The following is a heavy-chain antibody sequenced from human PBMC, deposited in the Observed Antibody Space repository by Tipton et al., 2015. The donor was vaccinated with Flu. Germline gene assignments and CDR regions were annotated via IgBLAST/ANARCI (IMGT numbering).Heavy chain of an antibody. V-gene: IGHV1-46*02. Sequence: QLVQSGAEVKRPGASVSVSCKASGYIFNTYYIHWVRQAPGQGLEWMGIIDPSGDTTTYARKFQGRVTMTRDTSTNTVNMEVIGLTSEDAAVYYCAYLPTLMTQAHDGFDIWGQGTMVTVS. CDR1: GYIFNTYY. CDR3: AYLPTLMTQAHDGFDI. D-gene: IGHD3-16*01. CDR2: IDPSGDTT. J-gene: IGHJ3*02.